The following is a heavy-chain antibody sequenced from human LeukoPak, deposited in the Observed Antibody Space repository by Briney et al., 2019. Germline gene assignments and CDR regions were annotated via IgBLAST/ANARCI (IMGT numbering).Heavy chain of an antibody. CDR1: GFTFSSYN. CDR3: ATESGTYSGTCFDY. J-gene: IGHJ4*02. D-gene: IGHD1-26*01. V-gene: IGHV3-48*01. Sequence: PGGSLRLSCAASGFTFSSYNMNWVRQAPGKGLEWVSYISSSSNTIYYADSVKGRFTISRDNAKNSLYLQMTSLRAEDTAVYFCATESGTYSGTCFDYWGQGTLVTVSS. CDR2: ISSSSNTI.